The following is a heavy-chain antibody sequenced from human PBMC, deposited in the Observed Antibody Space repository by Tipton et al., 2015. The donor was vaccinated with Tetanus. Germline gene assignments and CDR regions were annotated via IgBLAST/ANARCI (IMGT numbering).Heavy chain of an antibody. Sequence: TLSLTCTVSGDSVSSGSFYWNWIRKPPGKGLEWIGYIYYSGGTNYNPSLKSRVTISVDTSQNQFSLKLSSVTAADTAVYYCARLGSGYSYGYYFDYWGQGTLVTVSS. D-gene: IGHD5-18*01. CDR1: GDSVSSGSFY. CDR3: ARLGSGYSYGYYFDY. CDR2: IYYSGGT. V-gene: IGHV4-61*01. J-gene: IGHJ4*02.